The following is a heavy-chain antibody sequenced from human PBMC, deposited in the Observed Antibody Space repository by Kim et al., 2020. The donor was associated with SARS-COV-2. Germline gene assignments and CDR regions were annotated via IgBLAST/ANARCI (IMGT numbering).Heavy chain of an antibody. J-gene: IGHJ5*02. CDR1: GGSFSGYY. CDR2: INHSGST. Sequence: SETLSLTCAVYGGSFSGYYWSWIRQPPGKGLEWIGEINHSGSTNYNPSLKSRVTISVDTSKNQFSLKLSSVTAADTAVYYCARGRSDRKLRWPSDMVRGVFGRLRAWFDPWGQGTLVTVSS. CDR3: ARGRSDRKLRWPSDMVRGVFGRLRAWFDP. V-gene: IGHV4-34*01. D-gene: IGHD3-10*01.